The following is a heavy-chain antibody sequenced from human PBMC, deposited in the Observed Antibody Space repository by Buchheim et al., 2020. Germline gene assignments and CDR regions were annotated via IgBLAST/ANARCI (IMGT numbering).Heavy chain of an antibody. Sequence: EVQLVESGGGLVQPGGSLRLSCAASGFTFSSHWMHWVRQAPGKGLVWVGRIDHDGSATTHADSVKGRFTISRDNAKNTLFLQMNRLRVEDTAVYYCARGGGIGAMDYWGQG. J-gene: IGHJ4*02. CDR2: IDHDGSAT. D-gene: IGHD5-18*01. CDR3: ARGGGIGAMDY. V-gene: IGHV3-74*01. CDR1: GFTFSSHW.